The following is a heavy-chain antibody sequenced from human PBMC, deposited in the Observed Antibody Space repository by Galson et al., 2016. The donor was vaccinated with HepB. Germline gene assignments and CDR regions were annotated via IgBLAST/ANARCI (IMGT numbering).Heavy chain of an antibody. CDR3: ARRGFDSSGFFTYYDY. CDR2: IYPSDSDT. V-gene: IGHV5-51*01. Sequence: QSGAEVKKPGESLKISCKGSGYRFSNFWIGWVRQMPGKGLEWMGIIYPSDSDTRYSPSFQGQVTISADKSINTAYLQWSSLKASDTAMYYCARRGFDSSGFFTYYDYGAQGTLVIVSS. CDR1: GYRFSNFW. D-gene: IGHD3-22*01. J-gene: IGHJ4*02.